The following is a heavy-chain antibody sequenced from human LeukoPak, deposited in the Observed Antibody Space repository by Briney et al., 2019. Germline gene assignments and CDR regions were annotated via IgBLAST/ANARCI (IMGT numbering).Heavy chain of an antibody. CDR3: ASSDPNCSSTNCYSPSDAFDI. J-gene: IGHJ3*02. CDR1: GYTFTSYY. Sequence: GASVKVSCKASGYTFTSYYMHWVRQAPGQGLEWMGIINPSGGSTGYAQKFQGRVTMTRDMSTSTVYMELSSLRSEDTAVYYCASSDPNCSSTNCYSPSDAFDIWGQGTMVTVSS. D-gene: IGHD2-2*01. V-gene: IGHV1-46*01. CDR2: INPSGGST.